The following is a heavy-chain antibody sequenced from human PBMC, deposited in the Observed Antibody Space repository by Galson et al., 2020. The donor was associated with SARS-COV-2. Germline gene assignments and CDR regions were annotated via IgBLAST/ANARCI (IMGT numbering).Heavy chain of an antibody. J-gene: IGHJ6*02. V-gene: IGHV1-8*01. CDR2: MNPNSGNT. Sequence: ASVKVSCKASGYTFTSYDINWVRQATGQGLEWMGWMNPNSGNTGYAQKFQGRVTMTRNTSIRTAYMELSSLRSEDTAVYYCARGLDIVVVPDYGMDVWGQGTTVTVSS. CDR3: ARGLDIVVVPDYGMDV. CDR1: GYTFTSYD. D-gene: IGHD2-2*03.